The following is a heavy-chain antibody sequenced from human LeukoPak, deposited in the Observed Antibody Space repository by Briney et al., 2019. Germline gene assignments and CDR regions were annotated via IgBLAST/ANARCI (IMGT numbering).Heavy chain of an antibody. CDR1: GFTFDDYA. J-gene: IGHJ4*02. D-gene: IGHD6-13*01. Sequence: PGRSLRPSCAASGFTFDDYAMSWVRQAPGKGLEWVSAISGSGGSTYYADSVKGRFTISRDNAKNTLYLQMNSLRAEDTAVYYCARDRAPGYPVDYWGQGTLVTVSS. CDR2: ISGSGGST. CDR3: ARDRAPGYPVDY. V-gene: IGHV3-23*01.